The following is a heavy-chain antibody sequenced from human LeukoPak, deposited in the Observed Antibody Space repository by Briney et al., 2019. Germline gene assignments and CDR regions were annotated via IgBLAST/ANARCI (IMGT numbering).Heavy chain of an antibody. J-gene: IGHJ4*02. Sequence: GESLKISCKGSGYSFTNHWIGWVRQMPGKGLEWMGIIYPGDSDTRYSPSFQGQVSISADKSISTAYLQWGSLKASDTAIYYCTRHIAAAGPDYWGQGTLVTVSS. CDR2: IYPGDSDT. V-gene: IGHV5-51*01. CDR3: TRHIAAAGPDY. D-gene: IGHD6-13*01. CDR1: GYSFTNHW.